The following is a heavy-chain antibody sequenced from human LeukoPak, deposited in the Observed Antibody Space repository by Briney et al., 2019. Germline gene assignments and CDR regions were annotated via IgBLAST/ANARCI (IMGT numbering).Heavy chain of an antibody. CDR1: GFNFNIYS. D-gene: IGHD3-22*01. CDR2: VSSRSIYI. V-gene: IGHV3-21*01. J-gene: IGHJ3*02. Sequence: PGGSLRLSCAAPGFNFNIYSMNWVRQAPGKGLEWVSSVSSRSIYIYYADSVQGRFTISRDNAQNSLYLEMNSLRAEDTAVYYCARDEAFTMIVVVTKSPHAFDIWGQGTMVTVSS. CDR3: ARDEAFTMIVVVTKSPHAFDI.